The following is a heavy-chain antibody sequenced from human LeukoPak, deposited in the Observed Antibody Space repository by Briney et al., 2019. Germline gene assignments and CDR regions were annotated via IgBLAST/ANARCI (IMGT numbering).Heavy chain of an antibody. D-gene: IGHD3-22*01. CDR2: IYYNGNT. V-gene: IGHV4-59*01. CDR3: VRGNYDNRGYSNAFDI. CDR1: GVSISSSY. Sequence: PSGTLSLTCTVSGVSISSSYWSWIRRPSGKRLEWIGYIYYNGNTNSNPSLKSRVTISADTSKNQFSLKLSSVTAADTAVYYCVRGNYDNRGYSNAFDIWGQGAMVTVSS. J-gene: IGHJ3*02.